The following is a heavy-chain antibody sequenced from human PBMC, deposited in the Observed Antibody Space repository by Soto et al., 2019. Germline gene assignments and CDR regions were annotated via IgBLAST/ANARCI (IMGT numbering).Heavy chain of an antibody. V-gene: IGHV4-4*07. CDR2: IYSSGNT. CDR3: ARGQRFSDWFDP. CDR1: GGTISGYY. J-gene: IGHJ5*02. D-gene: IGHD3-3*01. Sequence: QVHLQESGPGLVKPSETLSLTCSVSGGTISGYYWTWIRQPAGKGLEWIGRIYSSGNTKYKPSLQRRVTMSLDTSNNQFSLRLTSVTAADTAVYYCARGQRFSDWFDPWGQGTLVTVSS.